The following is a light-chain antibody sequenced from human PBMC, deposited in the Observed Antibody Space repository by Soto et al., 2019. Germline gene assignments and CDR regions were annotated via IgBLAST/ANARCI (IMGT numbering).Light chain of an antibody. CDR1: SSDVGGYNY. Sequence: QSVLTQPPSASGSPGQSVTISCTGTSSDVGGYNYVSWYQQHPGKAPKLLMFRVTERPSGVPDRFSGSKSGNTASLTVSGLKAEAEAAYYFCAYAGINTVIFGGGTKLTVL. CDR3: CAYAGINTVI. V-gene: IGLV2-8*01. CDR2: RVT. J-gene: IGLJ2*01.